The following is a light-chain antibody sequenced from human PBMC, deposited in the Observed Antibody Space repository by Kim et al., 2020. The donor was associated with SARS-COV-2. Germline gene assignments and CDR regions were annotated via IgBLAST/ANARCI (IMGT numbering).Light chain of an antibody. CDR3: QLRSKWPPIT. Sequence: EIVLTQSPATLSLSPGERATLSCRASQSVSSYLAWYQQKPGQAPRLLIYDASNRATGIPARFSGSGSGTDFTLTISSLEPEDFAVYYCQLRSKWPPITYGQGTRLEIK. CDR1: QSVSSY. J-gene: IGKJ5*01. V-gene: IGKV3-11*01. CDR2: DAS.